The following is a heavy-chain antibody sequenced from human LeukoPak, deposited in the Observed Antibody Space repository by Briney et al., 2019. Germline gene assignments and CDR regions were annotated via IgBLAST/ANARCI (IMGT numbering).Heavy chain of an antibody. CDR2: INHSGST. D-gene: IGHD5-24*01. V-gene: IGHV4-34*01. Sequence: PSETLSLTCAVYGGSFSGYYWSWIRQPPGKGLEWIGEINHSGSTNYNPSLKSRVTISVDTSKNQFSLKLSSVTAADTAVYYCARGRASRWLQLRFFDYWGQGTLVTVSS. CDR1: GGSFSGYY. CDR3: ARGRASRWLQLRFFDY. J-gene: IGHJ4*02.